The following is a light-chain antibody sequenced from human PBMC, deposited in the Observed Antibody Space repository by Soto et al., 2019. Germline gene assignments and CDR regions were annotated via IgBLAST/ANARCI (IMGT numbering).Light chain of an antibody. V-gene: IGKV1-5*01. CDR2: DAS. CDR1: QSISSW. Sequence: DIQMTQSPSTLSASVGDRVTITCRASQSISSWLAWYQQKPGKAPKVLIYDASSLESGVPSRFSASGSGTEFTLTISSLQPDDFATYYCQQYNTCSWTFGQGTKVEIK. J-gene: IGKJ1*01. CDR3: QQYNTCSWT.